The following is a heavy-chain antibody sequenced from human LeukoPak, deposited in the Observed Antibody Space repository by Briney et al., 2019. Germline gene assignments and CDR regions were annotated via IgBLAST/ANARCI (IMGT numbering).Heavy chain of an antibody. D-gene: IGHD4-17*01. CDR2: IYTSGST. Sequence: SETLSLTCSVSGASIRSYYWSWIRQPPGKGLEWIGYIYTSGSTNHSPSLKGRVSLSMDTSKNHFSLTLSSVTAADTAVYYCARDVRYGDYERYFDLWGRGTLVTVSS. V-gene: IGHV4-4*09. CDR1: GASIRSYY. CDR3: ARDVRYGDYERYFDL. J-gene: IGHJ2*01.